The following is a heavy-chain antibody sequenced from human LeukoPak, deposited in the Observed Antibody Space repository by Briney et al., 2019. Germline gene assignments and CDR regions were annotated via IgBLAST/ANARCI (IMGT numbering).Heavy chain of an antibody. Sequence: PSETLSLTCTVSGGSISSGGYYWGWLRQHPGKGLEWIVYIYYSGSTYYNPSLKRRVTISVDTSKDQFSQKLSSVTAADTAVYYCARLPLRYNWDYVAGGGYYYYYGMDVWGQGATVAVSS. CDR1: GGSISSGGYY. CDR3: ARLPLRYNWDYVAGGGYYYYYGMDV. J-gene: IGHJ6*02. D-gene: IGHD1-7*01. V-gene: IGHV4-31*03. CDR2: IYYSGST.